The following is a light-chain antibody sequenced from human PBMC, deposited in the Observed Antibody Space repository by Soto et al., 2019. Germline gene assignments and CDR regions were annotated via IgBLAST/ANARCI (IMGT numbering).Light chain of an antibody. CDR3: HQGSNWRT. V-gene: IGKV3-11*01. J-gene: IGKJ2*01. Sequence: EIVLTQSPATLSLSPGERATLSCRASQSVSSYLAWYQQKPGQAPRRLIYDASNRATGIPARFSGSGSGTDFTLTISSLEPDDFAVYCCHQGSNWRTFGQGTKLEIK. CDR2: DAS. CDR1: QSVSSY.